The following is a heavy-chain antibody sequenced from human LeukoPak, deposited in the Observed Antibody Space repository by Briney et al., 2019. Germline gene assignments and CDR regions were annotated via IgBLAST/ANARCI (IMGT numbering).Heavy chain of an antibody. CDR2: INPSGGST. Sequence: ASVKVSCKASGYTFTSYYMHWLRQAPGQGLEWMGIINPSGGSTSYAQKFQGRVTMTRDTSTSTVYMELSSLRSEDTAVYYCARDGGAMVVTRNWFDPWGQGTLVTVSS. CDR3: ARDGGAMVVTRNWFDP. J-gene: IGHJ5*02. V-gene: IGHV1-46*01. CDR1: GYTFTSYY. D-gene: IGHD4-23*01.